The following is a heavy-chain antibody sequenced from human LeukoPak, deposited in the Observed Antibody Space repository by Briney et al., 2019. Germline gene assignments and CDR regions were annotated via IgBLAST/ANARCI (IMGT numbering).Heavy chain of an antibody. V-gene: IGHV4-39*07. D-gene: IGHD5-18*01. J-gene: IGHJ4*02. CDR2: IYYSGST. Sequence: SETLSLTCTVSGGSISSSSYYWGWIRQPPGKGLEWIGSIYYSGSTYYNPPLKSRVTISVDTSKNQFSLKLSSVTAADTAVYYCAVNDVGYSYGNPFDYWGQGTLVTVSS. CDR1: GGSISSSSYY. CDR3: AVNDVGYSYGNPFDY.